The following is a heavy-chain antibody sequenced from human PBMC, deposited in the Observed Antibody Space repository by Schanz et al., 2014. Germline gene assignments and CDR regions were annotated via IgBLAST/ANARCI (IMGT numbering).Heavy chain of an antibody. D-gene: IGHD2-2*01. J-gene: IGHJ4*02. CDR2: ISGSGGST. CDR3: ARAARRTRVVPLYFDY. CDR1: GFTFSTYA. Sequence: EVQLVESGGGLVQPGRSLRLSCTASGFTFSTYAMSWVRQAPGKGLEWVSAISGSGGSTYYADSVKGRFTISRDNSRNTLYLQMNSLRAEDTAVYYCARAARRTRVVPLYFDYWGQGTLVTVSS. V-gene: IGHV3-23*04.